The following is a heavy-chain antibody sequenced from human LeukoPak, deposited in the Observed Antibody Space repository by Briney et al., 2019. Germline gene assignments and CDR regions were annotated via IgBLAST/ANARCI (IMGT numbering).Heavy chain of an antibody. CDR3: ARHPHGDYVWFDP. CDR1: GGSISSYY. Sequence: SETLSLTCTVSGGSISSYYWSWIRQPPGKGLEWIGSIYYSGSTYYNPSLKSRVTMSVDTSESQFSLKLSSVTAADTAVYYCARHPHGDYVWFDPWGQGSLVTVSS. D-gene: IGHD4-17*01. CDR2: IYYSGST. J-gene: IGHJ5*02. V-gene: IGHV4-59*04.